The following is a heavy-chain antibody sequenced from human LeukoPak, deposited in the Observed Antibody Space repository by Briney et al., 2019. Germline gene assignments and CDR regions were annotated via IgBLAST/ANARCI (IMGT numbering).Heavy chain of an antibody. D-gene: IGHD6-19*01. CDR2: ISWNSGYI. CDR3: AKVRGTYSSGYFLDY. CDR1: GFTFDNYA. J-gene: IGHJ4*02. V-gene: IGHV3-9*01. Sequence: GGSLRLSCAASGFTFDNYAMHWVRQAPGKGLEWLSIISWNSGYIGYADSVKGRFTISRDNAKKSLDLQMNSLRAEDTAFYYCAKVRGTYSSGYFLDYWGQGTLVTVSS.